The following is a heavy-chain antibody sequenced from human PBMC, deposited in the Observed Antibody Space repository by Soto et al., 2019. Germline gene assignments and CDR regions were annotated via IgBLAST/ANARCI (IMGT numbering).Heavy chain of an antibody. D-gene: IGHD6-19*01. V-gene: IGHV1-69*02. CDR3: ARGSLEQWLVPFDY. CDR1: GGTFSSYT. J-gene: IGHJ4*02. CDR2: IIPILGIA. Sequence: QVQLVQSGAEEKKPGSSVKVSCKASGGTFSSYTISWVRQAPGQGLEWMGRIIPILGIANYAQKFQGRVTITADKSTSTAYMELSSLRSEDTAVYYCARGSLEQWLVPFDYWGQGTLVTVSS.